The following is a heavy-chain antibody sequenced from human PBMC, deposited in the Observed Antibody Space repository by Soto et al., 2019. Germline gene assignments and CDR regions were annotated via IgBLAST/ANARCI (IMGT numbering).Heavy chain of an antibody. D-gene: IGHD1-26*01. CDR1: GDSVSSNSAA. CDR2: TYYRSKWYN. V-gene: IGHV6-1*01. Sequence: SQTLSLTCAISGDSVSSNSAAWNLIRQSPSRGLEWLGRTYYRSKWYNDYAVSVKSRITISPDTSKNRFSLHLNSVTPEDTGVYYCARDVGFDFDYWGQGALVTVSS. J-gene: IGHJ4*02. CDR3: ARDVGFDFDY.